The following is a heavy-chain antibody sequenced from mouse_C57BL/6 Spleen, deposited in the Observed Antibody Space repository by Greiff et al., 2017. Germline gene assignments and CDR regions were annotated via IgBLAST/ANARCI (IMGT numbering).Heavy chain of an antibody. CDR1: GFTFSDAW. V-gene: IGHV6-6*01. CDR3: TSITTVVAPYYAMDY. J-gene: IGHJ4*01. Sequence: DVKLQESGGGLVQPGGSMKLSCAASGFTFSDAWMDWVRQSPEKGLEWVAEIRNKANNHATYYAESVKGRFTISRDDSKSSVYLQMNSLRAEDTGIYYGTSITTVVAPYYAMDYWGQGTSVTVSS. CDR2: IRNKANNHAT. D-gene: IGHD1-1*01.